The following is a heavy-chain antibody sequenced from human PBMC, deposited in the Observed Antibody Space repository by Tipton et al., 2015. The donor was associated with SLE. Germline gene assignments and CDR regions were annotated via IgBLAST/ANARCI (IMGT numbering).Heavy chain of an antibody. CDR3: AKSDYDFLTGYVAFDI. D-gene: IGHD3-9*01. CDR2: IYYSGST. V-gene: IGHV4-39*07. Sequence: TLSLTCSVSGGSISGSSYYCAWIRQPPGKGLEWIGTIYYSGSTSYNPSLKSRVTISVDTSKSQFSLNVNSVTAADTAVHYCAKSDYDFLTGYVAFDIWGQGTLVTVSS. CDR1: GGSISGSSYY. J-gene: IGHJ3*02.